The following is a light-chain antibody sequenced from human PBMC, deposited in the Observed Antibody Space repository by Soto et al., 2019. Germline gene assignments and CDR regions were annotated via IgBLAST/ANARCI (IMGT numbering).Light chain of an antibody. Sequence: QSVLTQPPSASGSPGQSVTISCTGTSSDVGGYKYVSWYQQHPGKAPKLLIYEVSKRPSGVPDRFSGSKSGNTASLTVSGLQAEDEADYYCSSYAGSNNYVLGTGTKVTV. CDR2: EVS. V-gene: IGLV2-8*01. CDR1: SSDVGGYKY. J-gene: IGLJ1*01. CDR3: SSYAGSNNYV.